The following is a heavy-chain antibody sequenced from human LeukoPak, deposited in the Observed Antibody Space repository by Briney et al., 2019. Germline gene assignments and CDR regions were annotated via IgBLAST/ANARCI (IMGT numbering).Heavy chain of an antibody. D-gene: IGHD3-10*01. CDR3: AKCPFGELLYCWFDP. CDR2: IYYSGST. CDR1: GGSISSYY. J-gene: IGHJ5*02. Sequence: SETLSLTCTVSGGSISSYYWSWIRQPPGKGLEWIGYIYYSGSTNYNPSLKSRVTISVDTSKNQFSLKLSSVTAADTAVYYCAKCPFGELLYCWFDPWGQGTLVTVSS. V-gene: IGHV4-59*08.